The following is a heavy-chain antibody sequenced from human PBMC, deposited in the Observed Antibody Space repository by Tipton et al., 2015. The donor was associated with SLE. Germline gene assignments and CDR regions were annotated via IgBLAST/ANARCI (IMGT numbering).Heavy chain of an antibody. CDR1: GASISGIHW. CDR2: VYHTGST. Sequence: TLSLTCAVSGASISGIHWWSWVRHSPGKGLEWIGEVYHTGSTNYSPSLKSRVTMSVDKSKNQLSLTLNSVTAADTAVYYCARDLAGATLDYWGQGTLVTASS. CDR3: ARDLAGATLDY. D-gene: IGHD4/OR15-4a*01. J-gene: IGHJ4*02. V-gene: IGHV4-4*02.